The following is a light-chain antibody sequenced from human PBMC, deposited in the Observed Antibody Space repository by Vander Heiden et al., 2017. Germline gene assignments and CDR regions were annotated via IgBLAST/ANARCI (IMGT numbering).Light chain of an antibody. CDR1: SSNIGAGYD. J-gene: IGLJ2*01. CDR2: GNS. V-gene: IGLV1-40*01. CDR3: QSYDSSLSGSV. Sequence: QSVLTQPPSVSGAPGQRVTISCTGSSSNIGAGYDVHWYQQLPGPAPKLLIYGNSNRLSGVPDRFSGSKSGTSASLAITGLQAEDEADYYCQSYDSSLSGSVFGGGTKLTVL.